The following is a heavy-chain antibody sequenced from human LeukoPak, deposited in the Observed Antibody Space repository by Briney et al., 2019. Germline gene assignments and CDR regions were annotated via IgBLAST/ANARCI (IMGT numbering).Heavy chain of an antibody. J-gene: IGHJ6*02. CDR2: MNPNSGNT. V-gene: IGHV1-8*01. D-gene: IGHD2-2*02. Sequence: ASVKVSCKASGYTFTSYDVNWVRQATGQGVERMGWMNPNSGNTGYAQKFQGRVTMTRNTSISTAYMELSSLRSEDTAVYYCARGLEGYCSSTSCYTTYNYYGVDVWGQGTTVTVSS. CDR1: GYTFTSYD. CDR3: ARGLEGYCSSTSCYTTYNYYGVDV.